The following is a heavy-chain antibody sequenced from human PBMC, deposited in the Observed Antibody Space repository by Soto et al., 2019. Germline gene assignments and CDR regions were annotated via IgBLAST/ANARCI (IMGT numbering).Heavy chain of an antibody. CDR3: GYDFWSGYPPFDY. Sequence: LRLSCAASGFTFSSYAMSWVRQAPGKGLEWVSAISGSGGSTYYADSVKGRFTISRDNSKNTLYLQMNSLRAEDTAVYYCGYDFWSGYPPFDYWGQGTLVTVSS. CDR2: ISGSGGST. V-gene: IGHV3-23*01. J-gene: IGHJ4*02. CDR1: GFTFSSYA. D-gene: IGHD3-3*01.